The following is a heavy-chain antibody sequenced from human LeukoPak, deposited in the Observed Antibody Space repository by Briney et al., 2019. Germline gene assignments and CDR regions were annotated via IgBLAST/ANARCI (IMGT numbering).Heavy chain of an antibody. V-gene: IGHV1-2*06. Sequence: ASVKVSCKASGYTFTGYYMHWVRQAPGQGLEWMGRINPNSGGTNYAQKFQGRVTMTRDTSIRTAYMELSRLRSDDTAVYYCARGVVAATMSTYNWGQGTLVTVSS. J-gene: IGHJ4*02. CDR3: ARGVVAATMSTYN. CDR2: INPNSGGT. D-gene: IGHD2-15*01. CDR1: GYTFTGYY.